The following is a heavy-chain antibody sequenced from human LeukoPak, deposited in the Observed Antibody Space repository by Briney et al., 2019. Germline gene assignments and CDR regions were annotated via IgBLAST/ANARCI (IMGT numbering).Heavy chain of an antibody. J-gene: IGHJ4*02. Sequence: ASVKVSCKASGYTFTDYYMHWVRQAPGQGLEWMGWINPNSGGTNYAQKFQGRVTMTRDTSISTAYMELSRLRSDDTAAYYRARVTVRGVIPPDYWGQGTLVTVSS. CDR2: INPNSGGT. CDR3: ARVTVRGVIPPDY. CDR1: GYTFTDYY. D-gene: IGHD3-10*01. V-gene: IGHV1-2*02.